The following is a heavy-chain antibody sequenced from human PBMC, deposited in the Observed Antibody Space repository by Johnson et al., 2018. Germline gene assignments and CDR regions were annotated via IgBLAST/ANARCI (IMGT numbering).Heavy chain of an antibody. D-gene: IGHD6-19*01. Sequence: VQLVESGGGLVQPGRSLRLSCAASGFTFDDYAMHWVRQVPGKGLEWVSGISWNSGSIAYADSVKGRFTISRDNAKNSLYLEMNSLRAEDTALYYWAKGGGYSSGWNLEYFQHWGQGTLVTVSS. CDR3: AKGGGYSSGWNLEYFQH. J-gene: IGHJ1*01. CDR2: ISWNSGSI. V-gene: IGHV3-9*01. CDR1: GFTFDDYA.